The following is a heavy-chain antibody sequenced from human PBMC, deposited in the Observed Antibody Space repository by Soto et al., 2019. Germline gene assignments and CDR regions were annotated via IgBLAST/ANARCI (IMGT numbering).Heavy chain of an antibody. V-gene: IGHV4-4*02. D-gene: IGHD2-15*01. CDR2: IYHSGST. Sequence: SETLYLTCAVSRGCLSSSNRWCWVRQPPGKRMEWIGEIYHSGSTNYNPSLKSRVTISVDKSKNQFSLKLSSVTAADTAVYYCASDLRIPRARCSSVYWDKETL. J-gene: IGHJ4*02. CDR1: RGCLSSSNR. CDR3: ASDLRIPRARCSSVY.